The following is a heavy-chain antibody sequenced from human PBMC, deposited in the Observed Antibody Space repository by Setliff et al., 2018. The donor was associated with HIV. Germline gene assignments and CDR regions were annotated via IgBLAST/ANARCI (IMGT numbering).Heavy chain of an antibody. J-gene: IGHJ4*02. Sequence: TSETLSLTCTVSGASISSTLYYWAWIRQPPGKRLEWIGSIYYSGSTYYNPSLKSLLTMSVDTSKNQFSLNLSSVTATDTAVYYCARGNNDLESFDYWGQGALVTVSS. V-gene: IGHV4-39*01. CDR1: GASISSTLYY. CDR3: ARGNNDLESFDY. D-gene: IGHD3-3*01. CDR2: IYYSGST.